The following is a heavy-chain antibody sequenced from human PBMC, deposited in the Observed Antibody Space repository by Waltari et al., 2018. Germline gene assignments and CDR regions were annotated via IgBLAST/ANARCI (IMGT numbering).Heavy chain of an antibody. V-gene: IGHV4-59*01. Sequence: QVQLQESGPGLVKPSETLSLTCTVSGGSIRSYYWSWIRQPPGKGLEWIGYIYYSGSTNYNPSLKSRVTISVDTSKNQFSLKLSSVTAADTAVYYCARGGDAFDIWGQGTMVTVSS. CDR1: GGSIRSYY. J-gene: IGHJ3*02. CDR2: IYYSGST. CDR3: ARGGDAFDI.